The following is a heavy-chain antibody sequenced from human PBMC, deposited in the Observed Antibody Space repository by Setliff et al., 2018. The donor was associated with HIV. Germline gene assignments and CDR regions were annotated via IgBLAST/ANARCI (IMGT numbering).Heavy chain of an antibody. J-gene: IGHJ5*02. CDR1: GGSINNYC. CDR2: IFASGTT. Sequence: PSETLSLTCTVSGGSINNYCWNWIRQPPGRGLEWIGFIFASGTTKYNPSLQSRVTMSIDTSKNQFSLKLTSVTAADTAVYYCARRIDDSGSFPDKNWFDTWGQGSLVTSPQ. CDR3: ARRIDDSGSFPDKNWFDT. V-gene: IGHV4-4*09. D-gene: IGHD3-10*01.